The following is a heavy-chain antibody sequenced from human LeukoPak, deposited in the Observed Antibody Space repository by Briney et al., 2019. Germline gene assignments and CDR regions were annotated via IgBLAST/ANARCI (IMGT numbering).Heavy chain of an antibody. V-gene: IGHV3-21*01. CDR2: ISSGTTYI. D-gene: IGHD6-13*01. J-gene: IGHJ4*02. Sequence: GGSLRLSCAASGFTFSSYSMSWVRQAPGKGLEWLSYISSGTTYIYYADSVKGRFTTSRDNAKNSLYLQMNSLRDEDTAVYYCARDRRDSSSWYKAFDYWGQGTLVTVSS. CDR3: ARDRRDSSSWYKAFDY. CDR1: GFTFSSYS.